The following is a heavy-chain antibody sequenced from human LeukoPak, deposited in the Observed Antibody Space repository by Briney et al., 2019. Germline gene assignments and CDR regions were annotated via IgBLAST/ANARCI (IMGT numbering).Heavy chain of an antibody. CDR2: VNPNSGNT. V-gene: IGHV1-8*02. Sequence: GASVKVSCKASGYTFTGYYMHWVRQAPGQGLEWMGWVNPNSGNTGYAQKFQGRVTMTRNTSISTAYMELSGLRSEDTAVYYCARVSWFGELNIDYWGQGTLVTVSS. CDR1: GYTFTGYY. J-gene: IGHJ4*02. D-gene: IGHD3-10*01. CDR3: ARVSWFGELNIDY.